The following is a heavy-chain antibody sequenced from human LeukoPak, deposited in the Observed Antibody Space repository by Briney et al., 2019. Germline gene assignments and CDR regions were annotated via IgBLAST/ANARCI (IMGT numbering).Heavy chain of an antibody. J-gene: IGHJ4*02. CDR1: GFTVSSSY. V-gene: IGHV3-66*01. D-gene: IGHD6-13*01. CDR2: ISSAGTT. CDR3: ARDLEAANTYYFDY. Sequence: GGSLRLSCAASGFTVSSSYMSCVRQAPGKGLEWVSIISSAGTTYYADSVKGRFTISRDNSKNTVYLQVNSLRDEDTAVYYCARDLEAANTYYFDYWGQGTMVTVSS.